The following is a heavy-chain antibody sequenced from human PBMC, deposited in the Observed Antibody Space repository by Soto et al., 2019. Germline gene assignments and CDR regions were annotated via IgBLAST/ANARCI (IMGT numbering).Heavy chain of an antibody. Sequence: SETLSLTCAVYGGSFSGYYWSWIRQPPGKGLEWIGDISHSGSTNYNPSLKSRVTISVDTSKNQFSLKLSSVTAADTAVYYCARRMTYGDFDYWGQGTLVTVSS. CDR2: ISHSGST. D-gene: IGHD4-17*01. CDR3: ARRMTYGDFDY. J-gene: IGHJ4*02. V-gene: IGHV4-34*01. CDR1: GGSFSGYY.